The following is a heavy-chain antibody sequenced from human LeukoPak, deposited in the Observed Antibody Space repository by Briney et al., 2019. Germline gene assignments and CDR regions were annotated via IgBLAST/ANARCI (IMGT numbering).Heavy chain of an antibody. V-gene: IGHV4-59*11. CDR1: GVSISSHY. D-gene: IGHD5-18*01. J-gene: IGHJ4*02. CDR3: ATIKRGSIFGYFDF. Sequence: SETLSLTCTVSGVSISSHYWSWIRQPPGKGLEWIRYMFDSENTKDNPSLKSRIAPSADTSKNQFSLRLSSVTAADTAVYYCATIKRGSIFGYFDFWGQGILVTVSS. CDR2: MFDSENT.